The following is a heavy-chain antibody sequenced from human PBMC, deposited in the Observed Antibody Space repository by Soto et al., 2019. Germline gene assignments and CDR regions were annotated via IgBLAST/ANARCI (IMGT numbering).Heavy chain of an antibody. J-gene: IGHJ4*02. V-gene: IGHV4-61*01. Sequence: SVTLSLPCTVSRGSVNSGSYYWTWIRQSPGRGLGWIGYVYYSGTTKYKPSLKSRAKISVETTNNQLSLRLGPMTPADKAVYYCARDYWANEKRFESWGQGNLVTGPS. CDR1: RGSVNSGSYY. D-gene: IGHD2-8*02. CDR3: ARDYWANEKRFES. CDR2: VYYSGTT.